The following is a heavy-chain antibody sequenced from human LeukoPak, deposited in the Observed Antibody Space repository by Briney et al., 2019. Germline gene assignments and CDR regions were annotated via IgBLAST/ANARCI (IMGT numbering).Heavy chain of an antibody. Sequence: GGSLRLSCAASGFTFSSYSMNWVRQAPGKGLEWVSYISSSSSTIYYADSVKGRFTISRDNAKNSLYLQMNSLRAEDTAVYYCARAHDSSGSMQDAFDIWGQGTMVTVSS. CDR2: ISSSSSTI. CDR1: GFTFSSYS. D-gene: IGHD3-22*01. J-gene: IGHJ3*02. CDR3: ARAHDSSGSMQDAFDI. V-gene: IGHV3-48*04.